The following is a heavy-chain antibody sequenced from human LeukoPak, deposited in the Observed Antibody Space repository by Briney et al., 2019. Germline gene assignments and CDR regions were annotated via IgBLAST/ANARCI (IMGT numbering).Heavy chain of an antibody. CDR1: GFTFSGFW. D-gene: IGHD1-26*01. CDR2: INSDGSEG. V-gene: IGHV3-7*03. J-gene: IGHJ3*02. CDR3: ARSGSYYSADAFDI. Sequence: GGSLRLSCAVSGFTFSGFWMSWSRQAPGKGLEWVASINSDGSEGYYADVVKGRFTISRDNAKNSLYLQINSLRAEDTAVYYCARSGSYYSADAFDIWGQGTMVTVSS.